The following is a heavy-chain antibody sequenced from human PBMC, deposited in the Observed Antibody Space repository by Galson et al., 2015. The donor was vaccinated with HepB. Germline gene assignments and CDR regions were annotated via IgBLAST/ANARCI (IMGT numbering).Heavy chain of an antibody. Sequence: SVKVSCKASGYSFTGHYMHWVRQAPGQGLEWMGWINPNNGGTNYAQKFQGRVTMTRDTSISTAYMELSRLRSDDTAVYYCARTYSSVADRFDYWGQGTLVTVSS. CDR3: ARTYSSVADRFDY. CDR1: GYSFTGHY. CDR2: INPNNGGT. D-gene: IGHD6-19*01. V-gene: IGHV1-2*02. J-gene: IGHJ4*02.